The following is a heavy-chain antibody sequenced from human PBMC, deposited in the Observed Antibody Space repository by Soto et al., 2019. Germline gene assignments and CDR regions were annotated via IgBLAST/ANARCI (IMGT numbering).Heavy chain of an antibody. V-gene: IGHV1-3*01. Sequence: ASVKVTCTASGYTFTSNAMHWVRQAPGQRLEWMGWINAGNGNTKYSQKFQGRVTITRDTSASTAYMELSSLRSEDTAVYYCASGIAAAASHDAFDIWGQGTMVTVSS. J-gene: IGHJ3*02. D-gene: IGHD6-13*01. CDR3: ASGIAAAASHDAFDI. CDR1: GYTFTSNA. CDR2: INAGNGNT.